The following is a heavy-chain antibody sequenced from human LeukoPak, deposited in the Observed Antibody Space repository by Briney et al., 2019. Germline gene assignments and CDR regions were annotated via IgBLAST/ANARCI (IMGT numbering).Heavy chain of an antibody. Sequence: GGSLRLSCAASGFTFGDTWMNWVRQVPGQGLGWVANIKQDGSEKFYVASVKGRFTISRDNGKSSLYLQMNSLRAEDTALYYCATSYDMGWLIGYWGQGTLVTVSS. CDR1: GFTFGDTW. CDR2: IKQDGSEK. D-gene: IGHD3/OR15-3a*01. CDR3: ATSYDMGWLIGY. V-gene: IGHV3-7*03. J-gene: IGHJ4*02.